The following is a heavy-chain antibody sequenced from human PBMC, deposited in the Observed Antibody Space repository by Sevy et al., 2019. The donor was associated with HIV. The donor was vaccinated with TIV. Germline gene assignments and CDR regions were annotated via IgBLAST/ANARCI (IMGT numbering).Heavy chain of an antibody. V-gene: IGHV3-15*01. CDR2: ITSKTDGGTT. CDR3: TLRDSGSYSYYYGMDV. J-gene: IGHJ6*02. CDR1: GFTFSNAW. Sequence: GGSLRLSCAASGFTFSNAWMSWVRQAPGKGLEWVGRITSKTDGGTTDYAAPVKGRFTISRDDSKNMLYLQMNSLKTEDTAVYYCTLRDSGSYSYYYGMDVWGQGTTVTVSS. D-gene: IGHD1-26*01.